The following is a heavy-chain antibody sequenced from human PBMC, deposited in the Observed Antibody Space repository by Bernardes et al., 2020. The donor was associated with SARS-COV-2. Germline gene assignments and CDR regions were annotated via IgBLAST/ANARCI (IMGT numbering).Heavy chain of an antibody. J-gene: IGHJ4*02. V-gene: IGHV3-21*01. CDR1: GFTFSSYS. Sequence: GGSLRLSCAASGFTFSSYSMNWVRQAPGKGLEWVSSISSSSSYIYYADSVKGRFTISRDNAKNSLYLQMNSLRAEDTAVYYFARDIHPMVRGDTYDDWGQGKLDTVSA. D-gene: IGHD3-10*01. CDR2: ISSSSSYI. CDR3: ARDIHPMVRGDTYDD.